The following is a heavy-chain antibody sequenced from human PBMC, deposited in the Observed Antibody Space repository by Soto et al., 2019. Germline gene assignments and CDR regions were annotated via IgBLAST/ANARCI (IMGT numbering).Heavy chain of an antibody. CDR3: ARGPNIRTFDY. CDR1: GGSFSDYY. CDR2: INHSGST. J-gene: IGHJ4*01. Sequence: PSETLSLTCAVYGGSFSDYYWTWIRQPPGKGLEWIGEINHSGSTTYNPSLKNRVTITVDTSKNHFSLKLSSLTAADTAVYYCARGPNIRTFDYWGHGTLVTVSS. V-gene: IGHV4-34*01.